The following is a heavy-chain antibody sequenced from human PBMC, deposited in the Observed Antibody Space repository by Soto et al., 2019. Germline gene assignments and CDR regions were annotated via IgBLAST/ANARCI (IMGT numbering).Heavy chain of an antibody. CDR3: ARLDSDLDPYALSFGY. J-gene: IGHJ4*02. V-gene: IGHV4-39*01. Sequence: QLQLQESGPGLVKPSETLSLTCTVSGGSISSSSYYWGWIRQPPGKGLEWIGSIYYSGSTYYNPSLKSRVTISVDTSKNQFSLKLSSVTAADTAVYYCARLDSDLDPYALSFGYWGQGTLVTVSS. D-gene: IGHD2-2*03. CDR1: GGSISSSSYY. CDR2: IYYSGST.